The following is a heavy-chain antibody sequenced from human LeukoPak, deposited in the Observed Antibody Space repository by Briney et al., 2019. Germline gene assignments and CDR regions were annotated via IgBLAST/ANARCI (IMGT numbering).Heavy chain of an antibody. Sequence: GASVKVSCTASGYTFTSYGVSWVRQAPGQGLEWMGWISASNGNTNFAQKLQGRVTLTTDTSTSTAYMELRSLTSDDTAVYYCARYPLSYSSNWHYYFDYWGQGTLLTVSS. J-gene: IGHJ4*02. CDR1: GYTFTSYG. CDR2: ISASNGNT. V-gene: IGHV1-18*01. CDR3: ARYPLSYSSNWHYYFDY. D-gene: IGHD6-13*01.